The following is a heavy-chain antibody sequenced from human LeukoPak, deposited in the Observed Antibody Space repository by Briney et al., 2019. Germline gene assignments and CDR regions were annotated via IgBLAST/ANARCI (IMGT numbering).Heavy chain of an antibody. D-gene: IGHD3-22*01. V-gene: IGHV3-33*01. CDR1: GFTFSSYG. Sequence: PGGSLRLSCAASGFTFSSYGMHWVRQAPGKGLEWVSVICFDGSNKYYADSVKGRFTFSRDNSKNTLYLQMNSLRAEDTAVYYCARDFYYVCSGNPVDYWGQGTLVTVSS. CDR3: ARDFYYVCSGNPVDY. CDR2: ICFDGSNK. J-gene: IGHJ4*02.